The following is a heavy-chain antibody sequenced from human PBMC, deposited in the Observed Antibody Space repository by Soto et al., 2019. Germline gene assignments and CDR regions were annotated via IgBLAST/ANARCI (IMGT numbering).Heavy chain of an antibody. D-gene: IGHD3-10*01. CDR3: ARTGGSPLLWLGYLRFDP. V-gene: IGHV4-59*01. CDR2: IYNSGST. CDR1: GGSISSYY. J-gene: IGHJ5*02. Sequence: SETLSLTCTVSGGSISSYYWSWIRQPPGKGWVGIGYIYNSGSTNSNPSLKSRVTISVDTSKNQFSLKLSSVTAADTAVYYCARTGGSPLLWLGYLRFDPWGQGTLVTVSS.